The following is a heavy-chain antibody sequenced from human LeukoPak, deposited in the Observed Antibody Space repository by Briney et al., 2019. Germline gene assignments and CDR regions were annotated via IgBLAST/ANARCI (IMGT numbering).Heavy chain of an antibody. J-gene: IGHJ4*02. CDR1: GFTFSSYA. D-gene: IGHD3-3*01. CDR2: ISGSGGST. CDR3: ARDKVRVGVGAFDY. V-gene: IGHV3-23*01. Sequence: TGGSLRLSCAASGFTFSSYAMSWVRQAPGKGLEWVSTISGSGGSTYYADSVMGRFTISRDNGQNSLYLQMNSLRAEDTAVYFCARDKVRVGVGAFDYWGQGTLVTVSS.